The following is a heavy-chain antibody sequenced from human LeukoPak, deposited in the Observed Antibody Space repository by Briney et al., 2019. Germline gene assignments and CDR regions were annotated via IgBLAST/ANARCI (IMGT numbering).Heavy chain of an antibody. V-gene: IGHV3-11*01. CDR1: GFTFSDYN. CDR3: ARSTGLTGGGVDV. D-gene: IGHD3-9*01. Sequence: GGSLRLSCAASGFTFSDYNMNWVRQAPGKGLEWVSYITNGGSTIHHADSVKGRFTISRDNAKKTLYLQMNSLRAEDTAVYYCARSTGLTGGGVDVWGQGTTVTVSS. CDR2: ITNGGSTI. J-gene: IGHJ6*02.